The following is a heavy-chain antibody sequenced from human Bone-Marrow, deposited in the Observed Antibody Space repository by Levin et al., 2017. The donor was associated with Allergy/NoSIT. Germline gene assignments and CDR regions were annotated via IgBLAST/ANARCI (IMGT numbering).Heavy chain of an antibody. CDR3: ARQGSSGWYYFNY. V-gene: IGHV5-51*01. Sequence: GESLKISCMDSGYSFTSNWIGWVRQMPGKGLEWMAIIYPGDSDTRYSPSFQGQVTISADNSISTAYLQWSSLKASDTAMYYCARQGSSGWYYFNYWGQGTLVTVSS. CDR1: GYSFTSNW. D-gene: IGHD6-19*01. J-gene: IGHJ4*02. CDR2: IYPGDSDT.